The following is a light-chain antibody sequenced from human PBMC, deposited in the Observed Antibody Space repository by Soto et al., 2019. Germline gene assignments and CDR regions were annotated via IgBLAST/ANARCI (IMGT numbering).Light chain of an antibody. V-gene: IGKV3-11*01. J-gene: IGKJ1*01. CDR1: QSVGRY. CDR3: LQRSVWPWT. CDR2: DTS. Sequence: EIVLTQSPATLSLSPGERGTLSCRASQSVGRYLAWYQHKPGQPPRLLIYDTSNRAPGTPGRFGGSGSGTDFTLTISSLEPEDFAVYYCLQRSVWPWTVGKGNKVEGK.